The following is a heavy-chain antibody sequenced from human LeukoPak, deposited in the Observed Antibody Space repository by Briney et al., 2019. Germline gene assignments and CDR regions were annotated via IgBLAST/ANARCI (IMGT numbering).Heavy chain of an antibody. J-gene: IGHJ4*02. D-gene: IGHD6-13*01. V-gene: IGHV4-59*01. CDR1: GGSISSYY. Sequence: SETLSLTCTVSGGSISSYYWSWIRQPPGKGLEWIGYIYYSGSTNYNPSLKSRVTISVDTSKNQFSLKLSSVTAADTAVYYCAVSPRVYSSSWPTDYWGQGTLVTVSS. CDR3: AVSPRVYSSSWPTDY. CDR2: IYYSGST.